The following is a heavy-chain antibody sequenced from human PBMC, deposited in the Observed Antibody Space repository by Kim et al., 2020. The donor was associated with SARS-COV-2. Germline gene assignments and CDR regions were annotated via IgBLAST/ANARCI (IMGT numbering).Heavy chain of an antibody. J-gene: IGHJ6*02. V-gene: IGHV4-34*01. Sequence: SETLSLTCAVYGGSFSGYYWSWIRQPPGKGLEWIGEINHSGSTNYNPSLKSRVTISVDTSKNQFSLKLSSVTAADTAVYYCARDRPPDDYGDYGNYYYYGVGVWGQGATVTVSS. CDR1: GGSFSGYY. CDR3: ARDRPPDDYGDYGNYYYYGVGV. D-gene: IGHD4-17*01. CDR2: INHSGST.